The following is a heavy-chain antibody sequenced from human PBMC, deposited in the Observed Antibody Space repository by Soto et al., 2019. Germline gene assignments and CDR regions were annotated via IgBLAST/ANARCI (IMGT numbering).Heavy chain of an antibody. CDR3: ARADSNYYYYYGMDV. V-gene: IGHV1-3*05. CDR2: INAGNGNT. Sequence: QVQLVQCGAEEKKPGASVKVSCRASRYTFTNCDMHWVRQALGQRVEWMGWINAGNGNTKYSQKFQGRVTITRDTSASTAYMELSSLRSEDTAVYYCARADSNYYYYYGMDVWGQGTTVTVSS. CDR1: RYTFTNCD. J-gene: IGHJ6*02. D-gene: IGHD6-13*01.